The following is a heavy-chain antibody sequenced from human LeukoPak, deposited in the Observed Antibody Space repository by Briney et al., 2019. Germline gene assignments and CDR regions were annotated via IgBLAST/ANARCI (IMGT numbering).Heavy chain of an antibody. CDR3: AILNYLDAFDI. Sequence: ASVKVSCKASGYTFTGYYMHWVRQAPGQGLEWMGWINPNSGGTNYAQMFQGRVTMTRDTSISTAYMELSRLRSDDTAVYYCAILNYLDAFDIWGQGTMVTVSS. J-gene: IGHJ3*02. V-gene: IGHV1-2*02. D-gene: IGHD1-7*01. CDR2: INPNSGGT. CDR1: GYTFTGYY.